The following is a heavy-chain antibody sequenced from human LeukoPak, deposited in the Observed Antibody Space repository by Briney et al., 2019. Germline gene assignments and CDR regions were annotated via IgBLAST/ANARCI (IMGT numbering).Heavy chain of an antibody. CDR2: TYYRSKWYY. Sequence: SQTLSLTCAISGDSVSSNSAAWNWIRQSPSRGLEWLGRTYYRSKWYYDYAVAVESRISINPDTSKNQFSLQLSSVTPEDTAVYYCARDPVGGSTIFDYWGQGTLVTVSS. V-gene: IGHV6-1*01. CDR1: GDSVSSNSAA. J-gene: IGHJ4*02. CDR3: ARDPVGGSTIFDY. D-gene: IGHD1-26*01.